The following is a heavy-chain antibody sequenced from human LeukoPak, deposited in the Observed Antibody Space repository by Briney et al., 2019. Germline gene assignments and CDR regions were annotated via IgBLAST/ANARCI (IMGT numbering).Heavy chain of an antibody. J-gene: IGHJ4*02. D-gene: IGHD1-1*01. CDR1: GYTFTSYD. Sequence: WASVTVSCKAFGYTFTSYDINWVRQATGQGLEWMGWMNPNSGNTGYAQKFQGRVTMTRNTFISTAYMELSSLRSEDTAVYYCARGLKTGTGNYWGQGTLVTVSS. CDR2: MNPNSGNT. CDR3: ARGLKTGTGNY. V-gene: IGHV1-8*01.